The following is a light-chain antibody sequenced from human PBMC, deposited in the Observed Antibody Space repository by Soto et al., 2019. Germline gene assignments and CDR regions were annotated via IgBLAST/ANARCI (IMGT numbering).Light chain of an antibody. CDR3: QQSYSTSYT. CDR2: GIS. V-gene: IGKV3-20*01. Sequence: EIVLTQSPGTLSLSPGERATLSCRASHTISSSYLAWYQQKPGQAPRLLMYGISRRATGIPDRFSGSGSGTDFTLTITRLEPEDFATYYCQQSYSTSYTFGQGTKLEIK. J-gene: IGKJ2*01. CDR1: HTISSSY.